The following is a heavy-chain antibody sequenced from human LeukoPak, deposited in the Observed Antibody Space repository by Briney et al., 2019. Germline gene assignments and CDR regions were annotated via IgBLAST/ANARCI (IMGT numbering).Heavy chain of an antibody. J-gene: IGHJ4*02. D-gene: IGHD6-13*01. CDR2: ISYDGSNK. CDR3: ARVNRGIAAFDY. Sequence: GGSLRLSCAASRFTFSSYAMHWVRQAPGKGLEWVAVISYDGSNKYYADSVKGRFTISRDNSKNTLYLQMNSLRAEDTAVYYCARVNRGIAAFDYWGQGTLVTVSS. CDR1: RFTFSSYA. V-gene: IGHV3-30-3*01.